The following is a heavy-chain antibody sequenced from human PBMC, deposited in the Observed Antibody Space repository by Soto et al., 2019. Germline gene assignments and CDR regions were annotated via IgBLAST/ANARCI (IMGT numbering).Heavy chain of an antibody. CDR3: ARDLVVAATLGLFDY. V-gene: IGHV3-33*08. Sequence: GGSLRLSCAASGFTFSSYGMHWVRQAPGKGLEWVAVIFSNSSNKYYADSVKGRFTISRDNAKNSLYLQMNSLRAEDTAVYYCARDLVVAATLGLFDYWGQGTLVTVSS. D-gene: IGHD2-15*01. J-gene: IGHJ4*02. CDR2: IFSNSSNK. CDR1: GFTFSSYG.